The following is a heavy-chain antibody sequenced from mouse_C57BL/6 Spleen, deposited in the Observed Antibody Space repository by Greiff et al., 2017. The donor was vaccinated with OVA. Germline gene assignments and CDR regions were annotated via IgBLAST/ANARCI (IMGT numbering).Heavy chain of an antibody. V-gene: IGHV3-6*01. CDR3: ARGDFYWYFDV. CDR1: GYSITSGYY. Sequence: EVQRVESGPGLVKPSQSLSLTCSVTGYSITSGYYWNWIRQFPGNKLEWMGYISYDGSNNYNPSLKNRIAITRDTSKNQFFLKLNSVTTEDTATYYCARGDFYWYFDVWGTGTTVTVSS. J-gene: IGHJ1*03. CDR2: ISYDGSN.